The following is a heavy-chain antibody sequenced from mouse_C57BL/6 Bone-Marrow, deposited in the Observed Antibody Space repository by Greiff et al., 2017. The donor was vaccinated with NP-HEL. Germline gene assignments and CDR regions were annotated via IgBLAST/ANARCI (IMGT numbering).Heavy chain of an antibody. J-gene: IGHJ2*01. CDR1: GFSLTSYG. Sequence: VKLVESGPGLVQPSQSLSITCTVSGFSLTSYGVHWVRQSPGKGLEWLGVIWSGGSTDYNAAFISRLSISKDNSKSQVFFKMNSLQADDTAIYYCASYDGYPYYFDYWGQGTTLTVSS. CDR2: IWSGGST. CDR3: ASYDGYPYYFDY. D-gene: IGHD2-3*01. V-gene: IGHV2-2*01.